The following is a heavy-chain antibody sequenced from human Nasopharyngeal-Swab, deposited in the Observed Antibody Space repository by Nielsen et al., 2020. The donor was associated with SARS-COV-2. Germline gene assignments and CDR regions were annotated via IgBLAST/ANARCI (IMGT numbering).Heavy chain of an antibody. Sequence: VRQAPGKGLVWVSRINSDGSSTSYADSVKGRFTISRDSAKNTLYLQMNSLRAEDTAVYYRARDEITMIAAFDYWGQGTLVTVS. J-gene: IGHJ4*02. CDR2: INSDGSST. D-gene: IGHD3-22*01. CDR3: ARDEITMIAAFDY. V-gene: IGHV3-74*01.